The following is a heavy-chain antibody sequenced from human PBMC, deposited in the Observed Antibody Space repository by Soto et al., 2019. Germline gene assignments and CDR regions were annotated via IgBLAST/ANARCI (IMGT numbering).Heavy chain of an antibody. CDR3: ARGGNFRGHDAFDI. V-gene: IGHV4-30-2*01. J-gene: IGHJ3*02. Sequence: SETLSLTCAVSGGSISSGGYSWSWIRQPPGKGLEWIGYIYHSGSTYYNPSLKSRVTISVDRSKNQFSLKLSSVTAADTAVYYCARGGNFRGHDAFDIWGQGTMVTVSS. D-gene: IGHD3-10*01. CDR1: GGSISSGGYS. CDR2: IYHSGST.